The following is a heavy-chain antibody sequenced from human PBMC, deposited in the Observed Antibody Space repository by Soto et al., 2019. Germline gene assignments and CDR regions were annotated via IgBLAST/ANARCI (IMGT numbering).Heavy chain of an antibody. D-gene: IGHD3-22*01. J-gene: IGHJ4*02. CDR1: GYTFTSYY. Sequence: GASVKVSCKASGYTFTSYYMHWVRQAPGQGFEWMGIINPSGGSTSYAQKFQGRVTMTRDTSTSTVYMELSSLRSEDTAVYYCARGGITMIVVDNFDYSGQGTLVTVSS. V-gene: IGHV1-46*03. CDR3: ARGGITMIVVDNFDY. CDR2: INPSGGST.